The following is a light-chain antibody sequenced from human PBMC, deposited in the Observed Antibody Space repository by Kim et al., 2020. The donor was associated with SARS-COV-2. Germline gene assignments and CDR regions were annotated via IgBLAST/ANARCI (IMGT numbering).Light chain of an antibody. J-gene: IGKJ5*01. CDR3: QKYKSVPIT. CDR1: QSISSW. Sequence: VGDRGTITCRASQSISSWLAWYQQKPGKVPKLLIYDSSNSNLESGVPSRFSGSGSGTEFTLTITSLQPEDVATYYCQKYKSVPITFGQGTRLEIK. V-gene: IGKV1-5*01. CDR2: DSS.